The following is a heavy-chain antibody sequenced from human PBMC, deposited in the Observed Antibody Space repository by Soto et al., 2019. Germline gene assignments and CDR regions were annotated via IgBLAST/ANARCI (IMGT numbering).Heavy chain of an antibody. CDR1: GFTFSSYW. Sequence: GGSLRLSCPASGFTFSSYWMSWVRQAPGKGLEWVANIKQDGSEKYYIDSVRGRFTLSRDNAKNSLHLQMNSLRAEDTAMYFCARDAYSNGWIFDYWGQGTLVTVSS. CDR3: ARDAYSNGWIFDY. CDR2: IKQDGSEK. D-gene: IGHD6-19*01. J-gene: IGHJ4*01. V-gene: IGHV3-7*01.